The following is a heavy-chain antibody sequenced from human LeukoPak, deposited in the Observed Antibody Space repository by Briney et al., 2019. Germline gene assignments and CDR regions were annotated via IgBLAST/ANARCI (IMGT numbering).Heavy chain of an antibody. V-gene: IGHV3-21*01. J-gene: IGHJ4*02. CDR1: GFTFSSYS. Sequence: PGGSLRLSCAASGFTFSSYSMNWVRQAPGKGLEWVSSISSSSSYIYYADSVKGRFTISRDNAKNSLYLQMNSLRAEDTAVYYCARDRGYSGYDYGSLFDYWGQGTLVTVSS. CDR2: ISSSSSYI. CDR3: ARDRGYSGYDYGSLFDY. D-gene: IGHD5-12*01.